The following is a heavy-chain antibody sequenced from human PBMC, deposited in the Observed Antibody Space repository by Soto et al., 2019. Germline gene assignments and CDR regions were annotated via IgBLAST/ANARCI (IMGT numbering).Heavy chain of an antibody. J-gene: IGHJ6*02. CDR3: GRSGSGRYGMDV. D-gene: IGHD3-10*01. Sequence: PSETLSLTCTVSGGSISSYYWSWIRQPPGKGLEWIGYIYYSGSTNYNPSLESRVTISVDTSKNHLSLKLTSVTATDTAVYYCGRSGSGRYGMDVWGQGTTVTVSS. V-gene: IGHV4-59*08. CDR1: GGSISSYY. CDR2: IYYSGST.